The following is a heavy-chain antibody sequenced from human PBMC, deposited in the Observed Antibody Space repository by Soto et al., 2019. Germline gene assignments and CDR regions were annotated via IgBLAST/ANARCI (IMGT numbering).Heavy chain of an antibody. J-gene: IGHJ2*01. Sequence: QVQLQQWGAGLLKPSETLSLTCAVYGGSFSGYSWTWIRQPPGKGLEWIGEINHSGSTNYNPSLKRRVTISIDTSKNQFSLKLNSVTAADTAVYYCTRGNDYDLWGRGTLVTVSS. CDR1: GGSFSGYS. V-gene: IGHV4-34*01. CDR3: TRGNDYDL. CDR2: INHSGST.